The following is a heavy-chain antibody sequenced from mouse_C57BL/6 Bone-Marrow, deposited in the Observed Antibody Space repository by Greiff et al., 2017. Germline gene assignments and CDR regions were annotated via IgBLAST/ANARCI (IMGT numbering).Heavy chain of an antibody. CDR2: SRNKANDYTT. J-gene: IGHJ4*01. D-gene: IGHD4-1*01. CDR3: ARDDLGAMDY. V-gene: IGHV7-1*01. CDR1: GFTFSDFY. Sequence: DVMLVESGGGLVQSGRSLRLSCATSGFTFSDFYMEWVRQAPGKGLEWIAASRNKANDYTTEYSASVKGRFIVSRDTSQSILYLQMNALRAEDTAIYYCARDDLGAMDYWGQGTSVTVSS.